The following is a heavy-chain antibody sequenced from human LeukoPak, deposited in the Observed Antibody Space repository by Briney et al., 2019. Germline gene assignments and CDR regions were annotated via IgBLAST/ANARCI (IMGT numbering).Heavy chain of an antibody. CDR3: ARVGSSSLVYYYYGMDV. CDR1: GGTXXXYA. CDR2: IIPIFGTA. D-gene: IGHD6-6*01. Sequence: GGTXXXYAXXXVRQAPGQGLEWMGGIIPIFGTANYAQKFQGRVTITADESTSTAYMELSSLRSEDTAVYYCARVGSSSLVYYYYGMDVWGQGTTVTVSS. J-gene: IGHJ6*02. V-gene: IGHV1-69*01.